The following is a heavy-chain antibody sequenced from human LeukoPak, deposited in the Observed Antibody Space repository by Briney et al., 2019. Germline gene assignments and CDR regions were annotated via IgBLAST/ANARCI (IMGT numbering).Heavy chain of an antibody. J-gene: IGHJ6*02. CDR3: ARIDTAMVTRLYYYYYGMDV. CDR1: GFTFSSYA. V-gene: IGHV3-30*04. Sequence: GGSLRLSCAASGFTFSSYAMHWVRQAPGKGLEWVAVISYDGSNKHYADSVKGRFTISRDNSKNTLYLQMNSLRAEDTAVYYCARIDTAMVTRLYYYYYGMDVWGQGTTVTVSS. D-gene: IGHD5-18*01. CDR2: ISYDGSNK.